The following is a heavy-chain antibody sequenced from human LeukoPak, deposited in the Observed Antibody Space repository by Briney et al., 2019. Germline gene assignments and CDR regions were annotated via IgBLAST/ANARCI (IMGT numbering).Heavy chain of an antibody. J-gene: IGHJ6*02. CDR2: MNPNSGNT. CDR3: ARDRYYYDSSGAYGMDV. Sequence: APVKVSCKASGYTFTSYDINWVRQATGQGLEWMGWMNPNSGNTGYAQKFQGRVTMTRNTSISTAYMELSSLRSEDTAVYYCARDRYYYDSSGAYGMDVWGQGTTVTVSS. D-gene: IGHD3-22*01. V-gene: IGHV1-8*01. CDR1: GYTFTSYD.